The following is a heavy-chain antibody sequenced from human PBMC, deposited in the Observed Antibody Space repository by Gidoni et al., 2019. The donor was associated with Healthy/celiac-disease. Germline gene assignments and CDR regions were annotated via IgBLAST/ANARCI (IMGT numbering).Heavy chain of an antibody. V-gene: IGHV4-38-2*02. CDR1: GYSISSGYD. Sequence: QVQLQESGPGLVKPSETLSLTCAVSGYSISSGYDWGWLRQPPGKGVDWIGSIYQSGSTYYNPSLKSRVTISVDTSKNQFSLKLSSVTAADTAVYYCAREGFDGYEDYWGQGTLVTVSS. CDR2: IYQSGST. D-gene: IGHD5-12*01. J-gene: IGHJ4*02. CDR3: AREGFDGYEDY.